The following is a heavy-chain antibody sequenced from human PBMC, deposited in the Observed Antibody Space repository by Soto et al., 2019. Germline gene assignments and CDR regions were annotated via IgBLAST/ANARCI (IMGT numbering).Heavy chain of an antibody. CDR1: GLPFSSYG. D-gene: IGHD3-10*01. CDR2: ISYDGSNK. J-gene: IGHJ4*02. CDR3: AKDLVITMVRGVISRPLDY. V-gene: IGHV3-30*18. Sequence: GGSLILSCAASGLPFSSYGMHLVXXAPGKGLEWVAVISYDGSNKYYADSVKGRFTISRDNSKNTLYLQMNGLRAEDTAVYYCAKDLVITMVRGVISRPLDYWGQGTLVTVSS.